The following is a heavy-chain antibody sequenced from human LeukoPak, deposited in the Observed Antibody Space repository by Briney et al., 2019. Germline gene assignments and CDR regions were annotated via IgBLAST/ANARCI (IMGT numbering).Heavy chain of an antibody. V-gene: IGHV1-2*02. D-gene: IGHD1-1*01. Sequence: GASVKVSCKASGYTFTGYYMHWVRQAPGQGLEWMGWINPNSGGTNYAQKFQGRVTMTRDTSISTAYMELSRLRSDDTAVYYCASNPGTTLVVGAFDIWGQGTMVTVSS. CDR2: INPNSGGT. CDR1: GYTFTGYY. CDR3: ASNPGTTLVVGAFDI. J-gene: IGHJ3*02.